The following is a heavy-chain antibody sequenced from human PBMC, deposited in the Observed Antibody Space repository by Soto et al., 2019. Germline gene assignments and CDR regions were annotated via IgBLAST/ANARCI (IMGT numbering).Heavy chain of an antibody. J-gene: IGHJ6*02. D-gene: IGHD3-3*01. CDR1: GGSFSGYY. CDR2: INHSGST. V-gene: IGHV4-34*01. CDR3: ARERLIRSGPTWYYYYGMDV. Sequence: QVQLQQWGAGLLKPSETLSLTCAVYGGSFSGYYWSWIRQPPGKGLGWVGEINHSGSTNYNPSLKSRVTISVDTSKNQFSLKLSSVTAADTAVYYCARERLIRSGPTWYYYYGMDVWGQGTTVTVSS.